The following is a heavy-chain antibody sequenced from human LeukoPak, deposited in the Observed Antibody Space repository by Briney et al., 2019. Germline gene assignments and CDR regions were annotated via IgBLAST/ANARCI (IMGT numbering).Heavy chain of an antibody. CDR3: ARAYFYYDSSGYYGGY. Sequence: GGSLRLSCAASGFPFSTYWMSWVRQAPGKGLQWVANKKQDGREKYYVASVKGRFTISRDNAKNSLYLQMNSLRAEDTAVYYCARAYFYYDSSGYYGGYWGQGTLVTVSS. CDR2: KKQDGREK. V-gene: IGHV3-7*01. CDR1: GFPFSTYW. J-gene: IGHJ4*02. D-gene: IGHD3-22*01.